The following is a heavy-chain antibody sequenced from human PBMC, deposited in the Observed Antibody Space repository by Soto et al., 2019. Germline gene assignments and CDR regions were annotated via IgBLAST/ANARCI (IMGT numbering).Heavy chain of an antibody. CDR3: AKPIVGATNLFDY. CDR2: ISGSGGST. V-gene: IGHV3-23*01. Sequence: GGSLRLSCAASGFTFSSYAMSWVRQAPGKWLEWVSAISGSGGSTYYADSVKGRFTISRDNSKNTLYLQMNSLRAEDTAVYYCAKPIVGATNLFDYWGQGXLVTVYS. D-gene: IGHD1-26*01. J-gene: IGHJ4*02. CDR1: GFTFSSYA.